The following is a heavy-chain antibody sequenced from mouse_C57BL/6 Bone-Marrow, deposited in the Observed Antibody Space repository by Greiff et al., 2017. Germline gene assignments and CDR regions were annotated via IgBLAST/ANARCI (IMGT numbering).Heavy chain of an antibody. CDR1: GFTFSSYG. V-gene: IGHV5-6*01. CDR3: ARQTGYVAY. CDR2: ISSGGSYT. D-gene: IGHD3-2*02. J-gene: IGHJ3*01. Sequence: EVKLMESGGDLVKPGGSLKLSCAASGFTFSSYGMSWVRQTPDKRLEWVATISSGGSYTYYPDSVKGRFTISRDNAKITLYLQMSSLKSEDTAMYYCARQTGYVAYWGQGTLVTVSA.